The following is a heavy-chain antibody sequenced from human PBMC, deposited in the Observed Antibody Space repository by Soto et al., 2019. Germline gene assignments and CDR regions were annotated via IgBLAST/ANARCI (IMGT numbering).Heavy chain of an antibody. J-gene: IGHJ5*01. D-gene: IGHD3-16*01. CDR3: ARDRCYDGTCYYASDS. Sequence: PGGSLRLSCAASGFSFSTYNMDWVRQAPGKGPEWIAYISTTSFTIYYADSVKGRFTISRDNDRNSLYLEMNSLRDEDTAVYYCARDRCYDGTCYYASDSWGQGNLVTVSS. CDR2: ISTTSFTI. V-gene: IGHV3-48*02. CDR1: GFSFSTYN.